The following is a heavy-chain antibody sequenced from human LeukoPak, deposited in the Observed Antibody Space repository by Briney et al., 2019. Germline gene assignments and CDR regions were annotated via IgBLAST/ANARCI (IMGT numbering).Heavy chain of an antibody. CDR2: ISWNSGSI. V-gene: IGHV3-9*01. CDR3: AKEYGSGSYRRLYYFDY. J-gene: IGHJ4*02. CDR1: GFTFSDYY. Sequence: GGSLRLSCAASGFTFSDYYMSWIRQAPGKGLEWVSGISWNSGSIGYADSVKGRSTISRDNAKNSLYLQMNSLRAEDTALYYCAKEYGSGSYRRLYYFDYWGQGTLVTVSS. D-gene: IGHD3-10*01.